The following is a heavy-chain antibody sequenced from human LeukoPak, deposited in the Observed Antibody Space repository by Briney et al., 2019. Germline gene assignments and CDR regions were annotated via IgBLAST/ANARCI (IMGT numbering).Heavy chain of an antibody. CDR2: ISYDGSNK. Sequence: GRSLRLSCAASGFTFSSYAMHWVRQAPGKGLEWVAVISYDGSNKYYADPVKGRFTISRDNSKNTLYLQMNSLRAEDTAVYYCARDQYYDYVWGSYRYSHGHGMDVWGQGTTVTVSS. D-gene: IGHD3-16*02. J-gene: IGHJ6*02. V-gene: IGHV3-30-3*01. CDR3: ARDQYYDYVWGSYRYSHGHGMDV. CDR1: GFTFSSYA.